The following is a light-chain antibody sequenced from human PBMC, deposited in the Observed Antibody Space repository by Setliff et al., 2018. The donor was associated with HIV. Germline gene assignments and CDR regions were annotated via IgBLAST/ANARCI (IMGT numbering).Light chain of an antibody. CDR1: IDPYNS. CDR2: EVS. J-gene: IGLJ1*01. Sequence: QSVLTQPASVSGSPGQSITVSCTDIDPYNSVSWYQQLPGKAPKLILYEVSVRPSGISHRFADSKSDNTASLTISGLEAEDEGSYYCSSYTSSGAPSYVFGTGTKGTVL. V-gene: IGLV2-14*01. CDR3: SSYTSSGAPSYV.